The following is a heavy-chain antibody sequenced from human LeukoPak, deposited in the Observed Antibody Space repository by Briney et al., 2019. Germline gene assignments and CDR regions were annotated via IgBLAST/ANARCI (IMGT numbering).Heavy chain of an antibody. Sequence: PGGSLRLSCAASGFPFSSYWMNWVRQAPGKGLEWVANIKQDESEKYYVDSVKGRFTVSRDNDKNTLYLQMNSLRAEDTAVYYCAIYGSGSYGMAHLDYWGQGTLVTVSS. D-gene: IGHD3-10*01. J-gene: IGHJ4*02. CDR1: GFPFSSYW. CDR3: AIYGSGSYGMAHLDY. CDR2: IKQDESEK. V-gene: IGHV3-7*03.